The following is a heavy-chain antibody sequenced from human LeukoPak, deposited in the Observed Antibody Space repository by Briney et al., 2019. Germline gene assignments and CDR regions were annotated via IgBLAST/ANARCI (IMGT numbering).Heavy chain of an antibody. Sequence: ASVKVSCKASGYTFTGYYMHWVRQAPGQGLEWMGWINPKSGGTNYAQKFQGWVTMTRDTSISTAYMELSSLRSEDTAVYYCARVPPAHSRRGYDYCFDYWGQGTLVTVSS. J-gene: IGHJ4*02. D-gene: IGHD5-12*01. CDR2: INPKSGGT. V-gene: IGHV1-2*04. CDR1: GYTFTGYY. CDR3: ARVPPAHSRRGYDYCFDY.